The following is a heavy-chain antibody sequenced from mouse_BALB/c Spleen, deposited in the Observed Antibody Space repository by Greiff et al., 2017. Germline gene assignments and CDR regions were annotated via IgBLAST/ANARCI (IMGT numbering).Heavy chain of an antibody. Sequence: EVMLVESGGGLVQPGGSMKLSCVASGFTFSSYWMSWVRQSPEKGLEWVAEIRLKSDNYATHYAESVKGKFTISRDDSKSRLYLQMNSLRAEDTGIYYCTGGFYYYGSSYVWGQGTLVTVSA. V-gene: IGHV6-3*01. D-gene: IGHD1-1*01. CDR3: TGGFYYYGSSYV. CDR2: IRLKSDNYAT. CDR1: GFTFSSYW. J-gene: IGHJ3*01.